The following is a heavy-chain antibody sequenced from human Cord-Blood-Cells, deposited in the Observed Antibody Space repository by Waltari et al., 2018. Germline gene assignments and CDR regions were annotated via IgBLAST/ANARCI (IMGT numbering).Heavy chain of an antibody. J-gene: IGHJ3*02. CDR3: AREKPAAIAAAGRDAFDI. D-gene: IGHD6-13*01. V-gene: IGHV1-69*01. CDR1: GGTFSSYA. Sequence: QVQLVQSGAEVKKPGSSVKVSCKASGGTFSSYAIGWVRQAPGRGLEWMGGIIPIFGTANYAQKFQGRVTITADESTSTAYMELSSLRSEDTAVYYCAREKPAAIAAAGRDAFDIWGQGTMVTVSS. CDR2: IIPIFGTA.